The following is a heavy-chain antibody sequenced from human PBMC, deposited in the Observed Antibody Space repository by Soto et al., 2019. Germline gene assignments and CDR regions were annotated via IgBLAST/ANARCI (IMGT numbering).Heavy chain of an antibody. Sequence: SETLSLTCTVSGGSISSGGYYWSWIRQHPGKGLEWIGYIYYSGSTNYNPSLKSRVTISVDTSKNQFSLKLSSVTAADTAVYYCAREGLRGATITYYQHWGHGTQVTVSS. V-gene: IGHV4-31*03. CDR1: GGSISSGGYY. D-gene: IGHD1-26*01. CDR2: IYYSGST. CDR3: AREGLRGATITYYQH. J-gene: IGHJ1*01.